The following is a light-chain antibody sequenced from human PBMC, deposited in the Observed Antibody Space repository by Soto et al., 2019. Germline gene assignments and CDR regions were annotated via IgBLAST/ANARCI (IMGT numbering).Light chain of an antibody. CDR1: TSNIGHNY. CDR3: ASWDDSLSGFV. CDR2: RSD. Sequence: QSVLTQPPSASGTPGQRVTISCSGSTSNIGHNYVCWYQQLPGSTPKLLIQRSDQRPSGVPDRFSGSKSGTSASLSIGGLRSEDEADYYCASWDDSLSGFVFGSGTKLTV. V-gene: IGLV1-47*01. J-gene: IGLJ1*01.